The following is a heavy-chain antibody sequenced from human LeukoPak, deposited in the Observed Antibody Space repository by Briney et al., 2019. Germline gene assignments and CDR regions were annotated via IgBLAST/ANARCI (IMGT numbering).Heavy chain of an antibody. Sequence: PSETLSLTCTVFGGSIRGYHWSWIRQPPGKGLEWIGHFYYSGSTNFNPSLKSRVTISGDTSKNQFSLKVISVTAEDTAVYYCARYAPGGPLRQTFGYWGQGTLVTVSS. CDR1: GGSIRGYH. D-gene: IGHD3-10*01. CDR3: ARYAPGGPLRQTFGY. V-gene: IGHV4-59*01. J-gene: IGHJ4*02. CDR2: FYYSGST.